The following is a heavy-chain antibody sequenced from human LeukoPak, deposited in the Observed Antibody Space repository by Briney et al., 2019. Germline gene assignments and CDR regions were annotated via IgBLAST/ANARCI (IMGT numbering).Heavy chain of an antibody. J-gene: IGHJ4*02. D-gene: IGHD4-17*01. V-gene: IGHV3-74*01. Sequence: GGSLRLSCAASGFTFSTYWMHWVRQAPGKGLVWVSRINSDGSGTTYADSVEGRFTISRDNAKNTLYLQMNSLRADDTAVYYCARDHYGDYVFDYWGQGTLVTVSS. CDR2: INSDGSGT. CDR1: GFTFSTYW. CDR3: ARDHYGDYVFDY.